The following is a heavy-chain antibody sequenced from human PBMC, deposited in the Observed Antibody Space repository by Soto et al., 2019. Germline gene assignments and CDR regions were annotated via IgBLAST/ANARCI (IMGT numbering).Heavy chain of an antibody. J-gene: IGHJ4*02. V-gene: IGHV3-73*01. D-gene: IGHD3-10*01. CDR1: GFVFKDAS. CDR3: TRLISAAQDY. CDR2: VRDRAYNYAT. Sequence: ESGGGLVPPGGSLKLSCAASGFVFKDASIHWVRQVSGKGLEWVGRVRDRAYNYATAYAASVKGRFTISRDDSTNTAYLQMNSLKTEDTAIYYCTRLISAAQDYWGQGTLVTVSS.